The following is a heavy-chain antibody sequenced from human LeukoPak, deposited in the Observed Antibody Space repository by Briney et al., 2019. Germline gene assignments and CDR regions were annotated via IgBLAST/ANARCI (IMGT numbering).Heavy chain of an antibody. V-gene: IGHV3-23*01. CDR1: GFTFSSYA. J-gene: IGHJ6*02. Sequence: PGGSLRLSCAASGFTFSSYAMSWVRQAPGKGLEWVSAISGSGGSTYYADSVKGRFTISRDNSKNTLYLQVNSLRAEDTAVYYCAKDHGRWLLTYYYYGMDVWGQGTTVTVSS. CDR2: ISGSGGST. D-gene: IGHD3-22*01. CDR3: AKDHGRWLLTYYYYGMDV.